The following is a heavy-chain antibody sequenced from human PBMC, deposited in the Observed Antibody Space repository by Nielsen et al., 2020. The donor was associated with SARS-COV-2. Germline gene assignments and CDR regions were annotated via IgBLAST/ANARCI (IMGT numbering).Heavy chain of an antibody. J-gene: IGHJ4*02. CDR2: INTNTGNP. Sequence: ASVKVSCKASGYTFTNNYLHWVRQAPGQGLEWMGWINTNTGNPTYAQGFTGRFVFSLDTSVSTAYLQISSLKAEDTAVYYCARPFPFGYCSGGSCYLYYWGQGTLVTVSS. D-gene: IGHD2-15*01. V-gene: IGHV7-4-1*02. CDR3: ARPFPFGYCSGGSCYLYY. CDR1: GYTFTNNY.